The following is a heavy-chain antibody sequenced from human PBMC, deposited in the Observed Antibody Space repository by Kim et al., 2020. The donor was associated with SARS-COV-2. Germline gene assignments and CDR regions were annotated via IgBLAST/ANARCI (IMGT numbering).Heavy chain of an antibody. J-gene: IGHJ4*02. CDR2: INPSGDSA. CDR3: VRAEQGQHFDY. V-gene: IGHV1-46*01. CDR1: GYTFSSYY. Sequence: ASVKVSCKASGYTFSSYYMHWVRQAPGQGLEWMGIINPSGDSANYTQRFQGRVTMTRDTSTSTVYMELSSLRSEDTGVYYCVRAEQGQHFDYWGQGTLVTVSS.